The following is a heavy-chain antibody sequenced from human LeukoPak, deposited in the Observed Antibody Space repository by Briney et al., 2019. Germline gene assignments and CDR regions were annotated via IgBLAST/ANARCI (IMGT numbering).Heavy chain of an antibody. J-gene: IGHJ5*02. CDR3: ARDGARGYGWFDP. Sequence: SETLSLTCTVSGGSISSYYWSWIRQPPGKGLEWIGYIYYSGSTNYNPSLKSRVTISVDTSKNQFSLKLSSVTAADTAVYYCARDGARGYGWFDPWGREPRVTASS. D-gene: IGHD5-18*01. CDR2: IYYSGST. CDR1: GGSISSYY. V-gene: IGHV4-59*01.